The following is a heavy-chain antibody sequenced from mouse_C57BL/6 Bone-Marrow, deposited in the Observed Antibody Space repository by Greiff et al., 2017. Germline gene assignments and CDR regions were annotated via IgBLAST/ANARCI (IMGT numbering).Heavy chain of an antibody. CDR3: ARDPLRDDYDVYNYDY. CDR1: GYTFTSYW. D-gene: IGHD2-4*01. Sequence: QVQLQQPGAELVRPGSSVKLSCKASGYTFTSYWMDWVKQRPGQGLEWIGNIYPSDSETHYNQKFKDKATLTVDKSFSTAYMQLSSLTSEDSADYYCARDPLRDDYDVYNYDYWGQGTTLKV. V-gene: IGHV1-61*01. J-gene: IGHJ2*01. CDR2: IYPSDSET.